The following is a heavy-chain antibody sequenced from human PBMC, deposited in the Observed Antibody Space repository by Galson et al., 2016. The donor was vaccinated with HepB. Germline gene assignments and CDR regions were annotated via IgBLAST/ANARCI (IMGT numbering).Heavy chain of an antibody. D-gene: IGHD3-16*01. J-gene: IGHJ4*02. CDR2: ISSSSSYT. Sequence: SLRLSCAASGFTFRDHSMNWVRQAPGKGLEWVSCISSSSSYTYYADSVKGRFTISRDNAKNSLYLQMNSLRAEDTAVFYCARAAPPIYYDYVWGSLDYWGQAILVTVSS. CDR1: GFTFRDHS. V-gene: IGHV3-21*01. CDR3: ARAAPPIYYDYVWGSLDY.